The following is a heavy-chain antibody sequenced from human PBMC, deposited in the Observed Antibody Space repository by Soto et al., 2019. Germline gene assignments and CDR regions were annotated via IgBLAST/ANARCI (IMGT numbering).Heavy chain of an antibody. CDR1: GFTFSSYA. CDR3: AKVLEPQRITMIVVVTIGAFDI. CDR2: ISGSGGST. Sequence: PGGSLRLSCAASGFTFSSYAMSWVRQAPGKGLEWVSAISGSGGSTYYADSVKGRFTISRDNSKNTLYLQMNSLRAEDTAVYYCAKVLEPQRITMIVVVTIGAFDIWGQGTMVTVSS. J-gene: IGHJ3*02. V-gene: IGHV3-23*01. D-gene: IGHD3-22*01.